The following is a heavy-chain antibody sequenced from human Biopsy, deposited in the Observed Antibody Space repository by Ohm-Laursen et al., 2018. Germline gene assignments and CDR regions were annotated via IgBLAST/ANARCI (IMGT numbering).Heavy chain of an antibody. V-gene: IGHV1-69*13. CDR1: GGTFINYG. Sequence: VKISCKAPGGTFINYGVNWVRQAPGQGLEWLGGNIPILGTGNYAQKFQDRVTVAADTSTSTATMELRSLRSDDTAVYYCATKLTGYFHHWGQGTLVIVSS. CDR3: ATKLTGYFHH. J-gene: IGHJ1*01. D-gene: IGHD3-9*01. CDR2: NIPILGTG.